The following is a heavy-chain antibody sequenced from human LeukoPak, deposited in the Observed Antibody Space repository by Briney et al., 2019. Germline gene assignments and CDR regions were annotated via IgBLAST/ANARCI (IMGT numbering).Heavy chain of an antibody. J-gene: IGHJ6*03. CDR1: GFTFSSYW. CDR2: INSDGSST. CDR3: ARDYGSGSYYLNYYYYMDV. D-gene: IGHD3-10*01. Sequence: PGGSLRLSCAASGFTFSSYWMHWVRQAPGKGLVWVSRINSDGSSTSYADSVKGRFTISRDNAKNTLYLQMNSLRAEDTAVYYCARDYGSGSYYLNYYYYMDVWGKGTTVTVS. V-gene: IGHV3-74*01.